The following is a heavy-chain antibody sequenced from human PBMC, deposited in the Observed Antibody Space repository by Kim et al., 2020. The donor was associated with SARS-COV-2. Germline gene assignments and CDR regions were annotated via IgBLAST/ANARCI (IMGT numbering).Heavy chain of an antibody. CDR2: IYSGGNM. V-gene: IGHV3-53*01. CDR1: GFTVSSSY. CDR3: ARGLGCTSTTCTGAWFDP. Sequence: GGSLRLSCAASGFTVSSSYMYWVRQAPGKGLEWVSVIYSGGNMYYAGSVKGRFTISRDNSKNTVYLQLNSLRVEDTAVYYCARGLGCTSTTCTGAWFDPWGQGTLVTVSS. J-gene: IGHJ5*02. D-gene: IGHD2-2*01.